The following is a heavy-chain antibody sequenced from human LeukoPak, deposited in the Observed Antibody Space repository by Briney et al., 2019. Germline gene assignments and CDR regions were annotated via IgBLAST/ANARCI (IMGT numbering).Heavy chain of an antibody. Sequence: GESLKISCKGSGYSFTSYWIGWVRQMPGKGLEWLGIIYPGDSDTRYSLSFQGQVTISADKSISTAYLQWSSLKASDTAMCYCARQGYCSSTSCYPDYFDYWGQGTLVTVSS. CDR3: ARQGYCSSTSCYPDYFDY. V-gene: IGHV5-51*01. CDR2: IYPGDSDT. D-gene: IGHD2-2*01. J-gene: IGHJ4*02. CDR1: GYSFTSYW.